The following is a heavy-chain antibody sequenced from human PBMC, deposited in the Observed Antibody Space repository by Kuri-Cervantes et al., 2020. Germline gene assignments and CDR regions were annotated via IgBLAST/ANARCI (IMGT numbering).Heavy chain of an antibody. CDR3: ARATRGGTGYYYMFDS. Sequence: GSLRLSCAAYGGSFSGYYWSWIRQPPGKGLEWIGEIDHSGSTNYNPSLKSRVTISADTSRNQFSLKLNSVTAADTAVYFCARATRGGTGYYYMFDSWGQGTLVTVSS. V-gene: IGHV4-34*01. CDR2: IDHSGST. CDR1: GGSFSGYY. D-gene: IGHD3-9*01. J-gene: IGHJ4*02.